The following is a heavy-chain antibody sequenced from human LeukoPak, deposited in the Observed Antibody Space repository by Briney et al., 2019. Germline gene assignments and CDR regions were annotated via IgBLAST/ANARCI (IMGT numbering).Heavy chain of an antibody. CDR1: GYIFTDYG. CDR3: GRDSSGWYQDYFDP. D-gene: IGHD6-19*01. CDR2: ISTYNGVT. V-gene: IGHV1-18*01. J-gene: IGHJ5*02. Sequence: ASVTISCKASGYIFTDYGITWVRRAPGQGLEWMGWISTYNGVTNYAQKFQGRVTMTTDTSTSTAYMELQSLGSDDTALYYCGRDSSGWYQDYFDPWGQGTLVIVSS.